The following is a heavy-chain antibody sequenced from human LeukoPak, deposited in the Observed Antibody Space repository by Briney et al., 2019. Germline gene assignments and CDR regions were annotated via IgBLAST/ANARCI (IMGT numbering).Heavy chain of an antibody. CDR1: GFTFSSYS. CDR2: ISNDGSRK. Sequence: GGSLRLSCVASGFTFSSYSFNWVRQAPGKGLEWVAIISNDGSRKYYAHSVEGRFTISRDNSKNTLYLQMDSLRAEDTAVYYCARDRAWNYFDYWGQGTLVTVSS. CDR3: ARDRAWNYFDY. D-gene: IGHD3-3*01. V-gene: IGHV3-30*03. J-gene: IGHJ4*02.